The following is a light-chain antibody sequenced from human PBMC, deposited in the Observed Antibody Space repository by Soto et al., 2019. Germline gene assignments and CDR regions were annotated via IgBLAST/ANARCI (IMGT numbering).Light chain of an antibody. CDR2: AAS. CDR1: QGIRND. Sequence: DIQMTQSPSSLSASVGDRVTITCRASQGIRNDLGWYQQMPGKAPKRLIYAASSLQSGVPSRFSGSGSGTEFTLTINSLQPDDFATYYCQQYHIYSGTFGQGTKVDIK. J-gene: IGKJ1*01. V-gene: IGKV1-17*01. CDR3: QQYHIYSGT.